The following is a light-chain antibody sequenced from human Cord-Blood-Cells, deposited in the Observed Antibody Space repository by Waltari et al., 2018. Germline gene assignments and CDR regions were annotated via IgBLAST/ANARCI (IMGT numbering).Light chain of an antibody. CDR2: DVS. J-gene: IGLJ3*02. V-gene: IGLV2-11*01. Sequence: QSALTQPRSVSGSPGQSVTIPCTRTSSDVGGYNYVSWYQQHPGKAPKLMIYDVSKRPSGVPDRFSGSKSGNTASLTISGLQAEDEADYYCCSYAGSYWVFGGGTKLTVL. CDR3: CSYAGSYWV. CDR1: SSDVGGYNY.